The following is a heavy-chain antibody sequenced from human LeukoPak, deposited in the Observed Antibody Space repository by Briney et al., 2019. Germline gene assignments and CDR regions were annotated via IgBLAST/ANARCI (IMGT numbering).Heavy chain of an antibody. J-gene: IGHJ4*02. Sequence: PSETLSLTCTVSGGSISSYYWSWLRQPPGKGLEWLGYIYYSGSTMYNPPLKSRVTISVDTSKKQFSLNLRSVTAADTAVYYCALGYCINGVCYGLDYWGQGTLVTVSS. CDR1: GGSISSYY. D-gene: IGHD2-8*01. V-gene: IGHV4-59*01. CDR2: IYYSGST. CDR3: ALGYCINGVCYGLDY.